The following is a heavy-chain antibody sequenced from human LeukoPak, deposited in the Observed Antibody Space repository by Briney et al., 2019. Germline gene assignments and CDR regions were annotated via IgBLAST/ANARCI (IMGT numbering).Heavy chain of an antibody. CDR1: GFTFSSYS. CDR3: AREGFALYEDWYFDL. D-gene: IGHD2-2*02. J-gene: IGHJ2*01. Sequence: PGGSLRLSCAASGFTFSSYSMNWVRQAPGKGLEWVSYISSSSSTIYYADSVKGRFTISRDNAKNSLYLQMNSLRAEDTAVYYCAREGFALYEDWYFDLWGRGTLVTVSS. CDR2: ISSSSSTI. V-gene: IGHV3-48*04.